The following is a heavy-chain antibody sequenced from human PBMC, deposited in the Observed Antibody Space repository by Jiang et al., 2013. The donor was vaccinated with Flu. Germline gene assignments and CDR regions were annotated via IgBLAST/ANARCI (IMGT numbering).Heavy chain of an antibody. D-gene: IGHD2-15*01. CDR1: GGSITNYY. Sequence: GPGLVKPSETLSLTCTVSGGSITNYYWNWVRQPPGKGLEWIAYINHIENTKYNPSLKSRLTISVDRSKNQFSLKVNSVTAADTAVYYCVGYCAGGRCPDKWGQGTLVTVSS. V-gene: IGHV4-59*01. J-gene: IGHJ4*02. CDR2: INHIENT. CDR3: VGYCAGGRCPDK.